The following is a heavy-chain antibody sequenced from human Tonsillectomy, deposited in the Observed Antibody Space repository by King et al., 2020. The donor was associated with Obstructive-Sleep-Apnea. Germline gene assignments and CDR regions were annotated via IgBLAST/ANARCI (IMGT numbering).Heavy chain of an antibody. CDR1: GFTFSSYW. CDR2: IKQDGSEK. CDR3: ARERRQWLKYYFDY. J-gene: IGHJ4*02. D-gene: IGHD6-19*01. V-gene: IGHV3-7*03. Sequence: EVQLVESGGGLVQPGGSLRLSCAASGFTFSSYWMSWVRQAPGKGLEWVANIKQDGSEKYYVDSVKGRFTNHRDNAKNSLYLQMKSLRAEDTAGYYCARERRQWLKYYFDYWGQGTLVTVSS.